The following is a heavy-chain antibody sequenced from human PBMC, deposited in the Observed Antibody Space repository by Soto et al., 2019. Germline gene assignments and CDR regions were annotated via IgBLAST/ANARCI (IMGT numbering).Heavy chain of an antibody. D-gene: IGHD3-3*01. Sequence: XXXHXXXXAPGQGLEWMGIINPSGGSTSYAQKFQGRVTMTRDTSTSTVYMELSSLRSEDTAVYYCARAGFRSGYYPFDYWGQGTLVTVSA. CDR2: INPSGGST. CDR1: XX. CDR3: ARAGFRSGYYPFDY. J-gene: IGHJ4*02. V-gene: IGHV1-46*03.